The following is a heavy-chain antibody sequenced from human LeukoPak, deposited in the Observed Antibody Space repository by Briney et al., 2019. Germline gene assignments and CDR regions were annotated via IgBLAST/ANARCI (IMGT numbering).Heavy chain of an antibody. CDR1: GGSLTSYY. CDR2: IPYSGSA. J-gene: IGHJ3*02. Sequence: SETLSLTCTVSGGSLTSYYWNWIRQPPGKGLEWIGYIPYSGSATYNPSLKSRATLSVDTSKNQFSLSLTSVTAADAAVYYCAGWGGSGSKGALEIWGKGTRATV. CDR3: AGWGGSGSKGALEI. D-gene: IGHD1-26*01. V-gene: IGHV4-59*01.